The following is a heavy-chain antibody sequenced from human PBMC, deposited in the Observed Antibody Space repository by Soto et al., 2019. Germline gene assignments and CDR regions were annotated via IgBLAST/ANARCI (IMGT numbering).Heavy chain of an antibody. D-gene: IGHD6-19*01. Sequence: PSETLSLTCTVSGGSISSYYWSWIRQPPGKGLEWIGDIYYSGSTNYNPSLKSRVTISVDTSKNQFSLKLSSVTAADTAVYYCARVYSSGWRLPDYWGQGTLVTVPQ. CDR2: IYYSGST. CDR1: GGSISSYY. J-gene: IGHJ4*02. CDR3: ARVYSSGWRLPDY. V-gene: IGHV4-59*01.